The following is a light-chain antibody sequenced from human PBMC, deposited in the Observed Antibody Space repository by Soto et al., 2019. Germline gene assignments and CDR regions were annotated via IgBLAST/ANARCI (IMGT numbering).Light chain of an antibody. Sequence: QSALTQPASVSGSPGQSSTISCTGTSSDVGGYNYFSWYQQHPGKAPKFLIYEVSNRPAGVSNRFSGSKSGNTASLTISGLQAEDEADYDCSPYTSTNTWVFGGGTKLAVL. CDR2: EVS. CDR1: SSDVGGYNY. CDR3: SPYTSTNTWV. J-gene: IGLJ3*02. V-gene: IGLV2-14*01.